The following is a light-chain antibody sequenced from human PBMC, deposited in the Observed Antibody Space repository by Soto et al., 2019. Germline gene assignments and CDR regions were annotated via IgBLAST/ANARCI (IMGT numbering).Light chain of an antibody. Sequence: EIVLTQSPGTLSLSPGERATLSCRASQSVSTSYLAWYQQKPGQAPRLLIYGASSRATGIPDRFSGSGSGTDFTLPISRLEPEDFAVYYCQQYGSSPWPFGQGTKVEIK. CDR2: GAS. CDR3: QQYGSSPWP. V-gene: IGKV3-20*01. J-gene: IGKJ1*01. CDR1: QSVSTSY.